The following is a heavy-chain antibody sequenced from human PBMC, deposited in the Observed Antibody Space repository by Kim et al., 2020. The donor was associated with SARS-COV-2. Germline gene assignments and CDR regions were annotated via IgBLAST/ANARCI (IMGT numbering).Heavy chain of an antibody. V-gene: IGHV1-46*01. CDR1: GYTFTSYH. J-gene: IGHJ4*02. D-gene: IGHD3-16*01. CDR3: ARAGPNTYYFDY. CDR2: INASGRSA. Sequence: ASVKVSCKASGYTFTSYHMHWVRQAPGQGLEWMGFINASGRSASYPQKFQGRVTMTRDTSTSTVYMELSSLRSEDTAVYYCARAGPNTYYFDYWGQGTLVTVSS.